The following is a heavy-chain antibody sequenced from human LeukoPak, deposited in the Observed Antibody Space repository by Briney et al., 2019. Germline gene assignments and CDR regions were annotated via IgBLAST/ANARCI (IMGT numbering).Heavy chain of an antibody. CDR2: IKQDGSEK. D-gene: IGHD7-27*01. J-gene: IGHJ6*02. CDR1: GFTFNSYT. Sequence: GGSLRLSCAASGFTFNSYTMSWVRQAPGKGLEWVANIKQDGSEKYYVDSVKGRFTISRDNAKNSLYLQMNSLRAEDTAVYYCARARWGSWRMDVWGQGTTVTVSS. V-gene: IGHV3-7*03. CDR3: ARARWGSWRMDV.